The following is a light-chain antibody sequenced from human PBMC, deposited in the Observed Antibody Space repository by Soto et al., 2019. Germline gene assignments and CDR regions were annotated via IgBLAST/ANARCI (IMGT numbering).Light chain of an antibody. CDR1: QSVGKY. V-gene: IGKV3-11*01. J-gene: IGKJ1*01. Sequence: EIVMTQSPATLSLSPGARATLSCRASQSVGKYLVWYQQKPGQAPRLLIYDASNRATGIPARFSGSGSGTDFTLTISSLEPEDFAVYYCQQRGNRPPWTFGQGTKVDIK. CDR2: DAS. CDR3: QQRGNRPPWT.